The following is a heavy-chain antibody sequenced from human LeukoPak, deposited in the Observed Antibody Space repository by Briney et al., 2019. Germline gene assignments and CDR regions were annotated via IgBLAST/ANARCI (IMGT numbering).Heavy chain of an antibody. CDR1: GFTFSDFY. Sequence: GGSLRLSCAVSGFTFSDFYMSWIRQAPGKGLEWISGISGSGASTYYADSVTGRFTISRDNSRNTLYLQMNSLRGDDTAVYYCAKDVGKWESLHFFDYWGQGTLVTVSS. J-gene: IGHJ4*02. CDR3: AKDVGKWESLHFFDY. D-gene: IGHD1-26*01. V-gene: IGHV3-23*01. CDR2: ISGSGAST.